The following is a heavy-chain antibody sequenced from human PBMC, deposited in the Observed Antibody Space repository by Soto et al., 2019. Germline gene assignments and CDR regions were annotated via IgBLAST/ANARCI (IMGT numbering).Heavy chain of an antibody. Sequence: ASVKVSCKASGYTFTSYGISWVRQAPGQGLEWMGWISAYNGNTNYAQKLQGRVTMTTDTSTSTAYMELRSLRSDDTAVYYCAKVQFFDWLTLPPPHFDYWGQGTLVTVSS. CDR1: GYTFTSYG. V-gene: IGHV1-18*01. D-gene: IGHD3-9*01. CDR2: ISAYNGNT. J-gene: IGHJ4*02. CDR3: AKVQFFDWLTLPPPHFDY.